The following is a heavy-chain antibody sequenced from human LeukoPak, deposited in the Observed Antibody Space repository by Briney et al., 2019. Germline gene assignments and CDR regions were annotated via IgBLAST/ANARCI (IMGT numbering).Heavy chain of an antibody. D-gene: IGHD4-23*01. CDR3: ARGTYGGNSRLDY. Sequence: ASVKASCKASGYTFTGYYMHWVRQAPGQGLEWMGWINPNSGGTDYAQKFQGRVTMTRDTSISTAYMELSRLRSDDTAVYYCARGTYGGNSRLDYWGQGTLVTVSS. CDR1: GYTFTGYY. J-gene: IGHJ4*02. V-gene: IGHV1-2*02. CDR2: INPNSGGT.